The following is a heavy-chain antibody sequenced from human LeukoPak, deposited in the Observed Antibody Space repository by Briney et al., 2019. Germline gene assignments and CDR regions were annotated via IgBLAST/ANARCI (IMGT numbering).Heavy chain of an antibody. CDR1: GFTFSSYA. CDR2: MSFDGTHI. Sequence: GGSLRLSCAASGFTFSSYAMHWVRQAPGKGLEWVAVMSFDGTHIYYADSVKGRFTISRDNSKNTLYLQMNSLRDEDTAVYHCARCSGYGMDVWGQGTTVTVSS. J-gene: IGHJ6*02. V-gene: IGHV3-30-3*01. D-gene: IGHD3-10*02. CDR3: ARCSGYGMDV.